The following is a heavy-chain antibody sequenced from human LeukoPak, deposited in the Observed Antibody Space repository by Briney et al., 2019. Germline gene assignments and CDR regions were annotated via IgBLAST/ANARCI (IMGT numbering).Heavy chain of an antibody. D-gene: IGHD5-24*01. J-gene: IGHJ4*02. CDR2: ISAYNGNT. CDR3: ARILEMATINDY. CDR1: GCTFTSYG. V-gene: IGHV1-18*01. Sequence: ASVKVSCKASGCTFTSYGISWVRQAPGQGLEWMGWISAYNGNTNYAQKLQGRVTMTTDTSTSTAYMELRSLRSDDTAVYYCARILEMATINDYWGQGTLVTVSS.